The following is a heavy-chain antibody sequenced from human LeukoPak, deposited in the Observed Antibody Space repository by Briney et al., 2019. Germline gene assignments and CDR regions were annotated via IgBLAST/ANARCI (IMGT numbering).Heavy chain of an antibody. J-gene: IGHJ4*02. D-gene: IGHD6-6*01. CDR1: GFTFSRYA. Sequence: GGSLRLSCAASGFTFSRYAMSWVRQTPGKGLEWASAITDSGGDTYHADSVKGRLTISRDNSKNALYLQMNSLRVEDTAVYYCVKGSSSSRPYYFDYWGQGTLVTVSS. CDR2: ITDSGGDT. V-gene: IGHV3-23*01. CDR3: VKGSSSSRPYYFDY.